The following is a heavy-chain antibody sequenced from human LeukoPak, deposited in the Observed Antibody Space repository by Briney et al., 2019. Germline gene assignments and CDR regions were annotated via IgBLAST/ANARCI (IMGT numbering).Heavy chain of an antibody. CDR2: FDPEDGET. J-gene: IGHJ4*02. Sequence: ASVKVSRKVSGYTLTELSMHWVRQAPGKGLEWMGGFDPEDGETIYAQKFQGRVTMTEDTSTDTAYMELSSLRSEDTAVYYCARGRFLEWLLSSSLDYWGQGTLVTVSS. CDR3: ARGRFLEWLLSSSLDY. V-gene: IGHV1-24*01. CDR1: GYTLTELS. D-gene: IGHD3-3*01.